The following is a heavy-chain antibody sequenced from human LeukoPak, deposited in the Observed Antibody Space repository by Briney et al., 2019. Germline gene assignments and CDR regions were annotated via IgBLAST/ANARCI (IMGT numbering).Heavy chain of an antibody. J-gene: IGHJ4*02. D-gene: IGHD3-10*01. CDR3: ARGGGYYFDY. CDR2: IYHSGST. V-gene: IGHV4-30-2*01. Sequence: SETLSLTCTVSGDSFTSVTDYWAWIRQPPGKGLEWIGYIYHSGSTYYNPSLKSRVTISADRSKNQFSLKLSSVTAADTAVYYCARGGGYYFDYWGQGTLVTVSS. CDR1: GDSFTSVTDY.